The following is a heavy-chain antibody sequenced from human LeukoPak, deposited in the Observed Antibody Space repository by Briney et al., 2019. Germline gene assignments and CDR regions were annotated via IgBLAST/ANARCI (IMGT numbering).Heavy chain of an antibody. CDR3: ARCTGPTNWFDP. CDR1: GGTFSSYA. CDR2: IIPIFGTA. V-gene: IGHV1-69*06. J-gene: IGHJ5*02. Sequence: ALVKVSCKASGGTFSSYAISWVRQAPGQGLEWMGGIIPIFGTANYAQKFQGRVTITADKSTSTAYMELSSLRSEDTAVYYCARCTGPTNWFDPWGQGTLVTVSS.